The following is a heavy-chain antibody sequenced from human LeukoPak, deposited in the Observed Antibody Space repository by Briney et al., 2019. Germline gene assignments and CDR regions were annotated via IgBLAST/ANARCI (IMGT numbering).Heavy chain of an antibody. D-gene: IGHD2-21*01. J-gene: IGHJ3*02. CDR1: GDSISSGDCY. CDR3: ARDLDSNSDAFDI. Sequence: PSETLSLTCTVSGDSISSGDCYWSWIRQPPGKGLEWIGYIYYSGSTYYNPSLKSRVTISVDTSKNQFSLKLSSVTAADTAVYYCARDLDSNSDAFDIWGQGTMVTVSS. V-gene: IGHV4-30-4*08. CDR2: IYYSGST.